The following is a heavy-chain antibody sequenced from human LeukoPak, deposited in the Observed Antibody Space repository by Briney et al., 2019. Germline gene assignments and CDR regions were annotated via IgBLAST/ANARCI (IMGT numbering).Heavy chain of an antibody. CDR1: GYSFTYW. CDR2: IYSGDSHT. Sequence: GESLKISCKGSGYSFTYWIGWVRQMPGKGLAWMGIIYSGDSHTKYSPSFQGRVTISVDNSISTAYLQWSSLEASDTAMYYCASARHGDYVWDYWGQGTLVTVSS. V-gene: IGHV5-51*01. CDR3: ASARHGDYVWDY. J-gene: IGHJ4*02. D-gene: IGHD4-17*01.